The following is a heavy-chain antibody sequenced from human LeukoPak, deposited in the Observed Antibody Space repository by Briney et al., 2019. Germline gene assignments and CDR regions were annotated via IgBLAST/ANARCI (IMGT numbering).Heavy chain of an antibody. D-gene: IGHD6-13*01. CDR1: GGTFSSYA. J-gene: IGHJ4*02. V-gene: IGHV1-69*05. CDR2: IIPIFGTA. Sequence: SVKVSCKASGGTFSSYAISWVRQAPGQGLEWMGTIIPIFGTANYAQKFQGRVTITTDESTSTAYMELSSLRSEDTAVYYCARMASSYSSSSYCGQGTLVTVSS. CDR3: ARMASSYSSSSY.